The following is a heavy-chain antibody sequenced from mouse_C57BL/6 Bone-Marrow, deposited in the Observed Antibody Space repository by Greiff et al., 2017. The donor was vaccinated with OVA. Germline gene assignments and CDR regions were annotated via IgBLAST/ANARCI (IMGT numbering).Heavy chain of an antibody. CDR2: FYPGGVSI. CDR1: GYTFTEYT. CDR3: ARHENDGYMRGNYAMDY. D-gene: IGHD2-3*01. Sequence: QVQLKESGAELVKPGASVKLSCKASGYTFTEYTIHWVKQRSGQGLEWIGWFYPGGVSIKYNEKFRDKATLTADKSSSTVDMELSRLTSEDSAVYFCARHENDGYMRGNYAMDYWGQGTSVTVSS. V-gene: IGHV1-62-2*01. J-gene: IGHJ4*01.